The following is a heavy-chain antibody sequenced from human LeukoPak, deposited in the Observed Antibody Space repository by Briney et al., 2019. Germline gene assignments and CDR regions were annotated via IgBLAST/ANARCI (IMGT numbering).Heavy chain of an antibody. CDR2: IRGSGGNT. J-gene: IGHJ6*02. CDR3: AKVSGSYYDYYGMDV. CDR1: GFTFSSYA. D-gene: IGHD1-26*01. Sequence: GGSLRLSCAASGFTFSSYAMSWVRQAPGKGLEWVSIIRGSGGNTYDVDSVKGRFTISRDNTKNTLYLQMNSLRAEDTAVYYCAKVSGSYYDYYGMDVWGQGTTVTVSS. V-gene: IGHV3-23*01.